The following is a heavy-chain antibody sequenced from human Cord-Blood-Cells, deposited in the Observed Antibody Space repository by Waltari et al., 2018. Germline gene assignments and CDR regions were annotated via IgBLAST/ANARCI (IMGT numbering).Heavy chain of an antibody. V-gene: IGHV4-30-4*08. CDR3: ARGPDFEYSSSYYYYGMDV. J-gene: IGHJ6*02. CDR1: GGSISSGDYY. D-gene: IGHD6-6*01. Sequence: QVQLQESGPGLVKPSQTLSLTCTVSGGSISSGDYYWSWILQPPGKGLEWIGYIYYSGSTYYNPSLKSRVTISVDTSKNQFSLKLSSVTAADTAVYYCARGPDFEYSSSYYYYGMDVWGQGTTVTVSS. CDR2: IYYSGST.